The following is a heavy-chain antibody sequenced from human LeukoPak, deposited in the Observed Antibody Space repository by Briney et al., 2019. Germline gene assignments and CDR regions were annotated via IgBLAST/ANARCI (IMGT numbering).Heavy chain of an antibody. CDR1: GFTISSYA. J-gene: IGHJ4*02. CDR3: ARVGYSSSSAYFDY. D-gene: IGHD6-6*01. Sequence: PGGSLRLSCAASGFTISSYAMHWVRQAPGKGLEYVSAISSNGGSTYYANSLKGRFTISRDNSKNTLYLQMGSLRAEDMAVYYCARVGYSSSSAYFDYWGQGTLVTVSS. CDR2: ISSNGGST. V-gene: IGHV3-64*01.